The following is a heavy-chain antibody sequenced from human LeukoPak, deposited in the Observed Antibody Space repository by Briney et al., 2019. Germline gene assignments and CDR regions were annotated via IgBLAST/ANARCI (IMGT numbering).Heavy chain of an antibody. D-gene: IGHD5-12*01. V-gene: IGHV1-2*06. J-gene: IGHJ4*02. CDR3: ARDPSRYDFDY. CDR2: INPNSGGT. Sequence: ASVKVSCKASGYTFTGHYMHWVRQAPGQGLEWMGRINPNSGGTNYAQKFQGRVTMTRDTSISTAYMELSRLRSDDTAVYYCARDPSRYDFDYWGQGTLVTVSS. CDR1: GYTFTGHY.